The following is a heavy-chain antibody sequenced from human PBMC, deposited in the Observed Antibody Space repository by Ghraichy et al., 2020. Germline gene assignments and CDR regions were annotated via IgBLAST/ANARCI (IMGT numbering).Heavy chain of an antibody. CDR2: ITSSGGNT. D-gene: IGHD2-2*01. Sequence: GVLRLSCAASGITFTYFAMTWVRQAPGKGLEWVSSITSSGGNTYYADSVKGRFTISRDNSKNTLFMQMNSLRAEDTAVYYCAAHHTPPRYCSSTSCYLGDYGMDVWGQGTTVTVSS. V-gene: IGHV3-23*01. CDR1: GITFTYFA. J-gene: IGHJ6*02. CDR3: AAHHTPPRYCSSTSCYLGDYGMDV.